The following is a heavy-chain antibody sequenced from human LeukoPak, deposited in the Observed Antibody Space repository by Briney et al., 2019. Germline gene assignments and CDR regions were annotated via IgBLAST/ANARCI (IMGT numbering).Heavy chain of an antibody. CDR1: GEFFSGHY. CDR3: GLGLVGLYYMDV. J-gene: IGHJ6*03. CDR2: INHHGVS. V-gene: IGHV4-34*01. D-gene: IGHD6-19*01. Sequence: PSETLSLTCAVYGEFFSGHYWTWIRQSPGKGLEWIGDINHHGVSNHNPSLMSRGTIFRDTSKNQLSLKLNSVMAADTGAYYCGLGLVGLYYMDVWGNGTTVSVSS.